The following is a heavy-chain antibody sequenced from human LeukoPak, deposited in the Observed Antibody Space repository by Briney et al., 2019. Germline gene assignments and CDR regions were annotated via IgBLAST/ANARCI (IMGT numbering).Heavy chain of an antibody. V-gene: IGHV3-23*01. D-gene: IGHD3-3*01. CDR2: ISGSGGST. CDR3: ATYLTIFGVVIPGAFDY. Sequence: GGSLRLSCAASGFTVSSNYMSWVRQAPGKGLEWVSAISGSGGSTYYADSVKGRFTISRDNSKNTLYLQMNSLRAEDTAVYYCATYLTIFGVVIPGAFDYWGQGTLVTVSS. J-gene: IGHJ4*02. CDR1: GFTVSSNY.